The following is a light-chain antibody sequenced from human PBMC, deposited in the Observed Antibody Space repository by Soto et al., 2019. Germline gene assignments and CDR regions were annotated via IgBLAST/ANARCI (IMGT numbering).Light chain of an antibody. CDR3: SSYISSSTFVV. J-gene: IGLJ2*01. V-gene: IGLV2-14*01. CDR2: EVS. CDR1: SRDVGGYNY. Sequence: QSVLTQPASVSGSPGQSITISCTGTSRDVGGYNYVSWHQQHPGKAPKVIITEVSNRPSGVSNRSSGSKSGNTASLTISGLQAEDEADYYCSSYISSSTFVVFGGGTKVTVL.